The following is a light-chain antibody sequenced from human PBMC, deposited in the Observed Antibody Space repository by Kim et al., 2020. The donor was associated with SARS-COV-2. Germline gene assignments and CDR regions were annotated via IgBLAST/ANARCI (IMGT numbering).Light chain of an antibody. V-gene: IGKV3-15*01. CDR2: CAS. Sequence: VAPRERATLTYRASQSANSNLAWYQQKPGQAPRLLIYCASTRTTDIPARFSGSGSGTDFTLTISCLQSEDFAVYYCQQYDKWPLTFGGGTKVDI. CDR3: QQYDKWPLT. J-gene: IGKJ4*01. CDR1: QSANSN.